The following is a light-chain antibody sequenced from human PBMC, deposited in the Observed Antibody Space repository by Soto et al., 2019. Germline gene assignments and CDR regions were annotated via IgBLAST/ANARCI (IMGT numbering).Light chain of an antibody. V-gene: IGKV1-5*01. Sequence: DIQITQSPSTLSASVGDRVTIPCRASQSISSWLAWYQQKPGKAPKLLIYDASSLESGVPSRFSGSGSGTEFTFTISSLQPDDFATYYCQQYNSYPLTFGGGTKVDIK. J-gene: IGKJ4*01. CDR1: QSISSW. CDR2: DAS. CDR3: QQYNSYPLT.